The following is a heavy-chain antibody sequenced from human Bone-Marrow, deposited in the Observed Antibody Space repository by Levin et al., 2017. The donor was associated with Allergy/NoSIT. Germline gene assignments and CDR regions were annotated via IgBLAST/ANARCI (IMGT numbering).Heavy chain of an antibody. CDR2: ITWNSGRI. J-gene: IGHJ3*02. CDR3: AKAKWELSSLDGFDS. Sequence: PGGSLRLSCAASGFTFDDYAMHWVRQAPGKGLEWLSRITWNSGRIDYADSVKGRFTISRDNSRNSLYLQVDSLRSEDTALYYCAKAKWELSSLDGFDSWGQGTVVTVSS. D-gene: IGHD3-16*02. CDR1: GFTFDDYA. V-gene: IGHV3-9*01.